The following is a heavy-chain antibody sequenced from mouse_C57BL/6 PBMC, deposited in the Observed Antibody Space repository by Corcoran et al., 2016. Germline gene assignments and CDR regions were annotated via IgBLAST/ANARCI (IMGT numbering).Heavy chain of an antibody. V-gene: IGHV1-19*01. CDR3: ARPSHYYGSSSLAMDY. CDR2: INPYNGGT. D-gene: IGHD1-1*01. Sequence: EVQLQQSGPVLVKPGASVKMSCKASGYTFTDYYMNWVKQSHGKSLEWIGVINPYNGGTSYNQKFKGKATLTVDKSSSTAYMELNSLTSEDSAVYYCARPSHYYGSSSLAMDYWGQGTSVTVSS. J-gene: IGHJ4*01. CDR1: GYTFTDYY.